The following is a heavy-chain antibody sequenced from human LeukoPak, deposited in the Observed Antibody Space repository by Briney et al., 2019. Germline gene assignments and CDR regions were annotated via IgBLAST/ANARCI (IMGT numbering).Heavy chain of an antibody. Sequence: SVTVSCKASGGTFSSYAISWVRQAPGQGLEWMGGIIPIFGTANYAQKFQGRVTITTDKSTSTAYMELSSLRSEDTAVYYCAREGGYSYGYFDYWGQGTLVTVSS. CDR1: GGTFSSYA. CDR2: IIPIFGTA. CDR3: AREGGYSYGYFDY. J-gene: IGHJ4*02. V-gene: IGHV1-69*05. D-gene: IGHD5-18*01.